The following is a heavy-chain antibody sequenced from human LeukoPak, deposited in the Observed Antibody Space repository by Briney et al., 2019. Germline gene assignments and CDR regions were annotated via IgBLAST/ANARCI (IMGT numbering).Heavy chain of an antibody. CDR1: GYTFTGYY. CDR2: IIPIFGTA. V-gene: IGHV1-69*13. Sequence: SVKVSCKASGYTFTGYYMHWVRQAPGQGLEWMGGIIPIFGTANYAQKFQGRVTITADESTSTAYMELSSLRSEDTAVYYCAVVATRGPFDCWGQGTLVTVSS. CDR3: AVVATRGPFDC. J-gene: IGHJ4*02. D-gene: IGHD5-12*01.